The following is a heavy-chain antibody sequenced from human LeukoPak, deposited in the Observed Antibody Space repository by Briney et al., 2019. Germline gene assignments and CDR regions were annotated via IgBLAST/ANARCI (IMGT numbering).Heavy chain of an antibody. J-gene: IGHJ4*02. V-gene: IGHV3-7*01. CDR2: MKYDGSEK. CDR1: GFTFSSYW. D-gene: IGHD6-13*01. Sequence: GGSLRLSCAASGFTFSSYWMSWVRQAPGKGLEWVANMKYDGSEKDYVDSVKGRFTISRDNAKNSLYLQMNSLRAEDTAVYYCARDIVAAGLFFDYWGQGTLVTVSS. CDR3: ARDIVAAGLFFDY.